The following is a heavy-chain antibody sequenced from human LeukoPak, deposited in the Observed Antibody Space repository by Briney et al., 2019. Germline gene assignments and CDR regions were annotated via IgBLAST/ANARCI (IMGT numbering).Heavy chain of an antibody. CDR3: ADACSGGSCYGNY. D-gene: IGHD2-15*01. Sequence: GGSLRLSCAASGFTFSSYGMHWVRQAPGKGLEWEAFIRYDGSNTYYADSVKGRFTISRDNSKNTLYLQMNSLRAEDTAVYYCADACSGGSCYGNYWGQGTLVTVSS. V-gene: IGHV3-30*02. J-gene: IGHJ4*02. CDR2: IRYDGSNT. CDR1: GFTFSSYG.